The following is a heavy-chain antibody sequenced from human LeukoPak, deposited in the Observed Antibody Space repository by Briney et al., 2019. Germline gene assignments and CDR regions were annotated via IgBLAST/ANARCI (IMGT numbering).Heavy chain of an antibody. CDR3: ARETNSDRYFDY. J-gene: IGHJ4*02. CDR1: GGSIISYY. D-gene: IGHD4-23*01. CDR2: IYYSGST. V-gene: IGHV4-59*01. Sequence: PSETLSLTCTVSGGSIISYYWSWIRLPPGKGLEWIGYIYYSGSTNYNPSLKSRVTISVDTSKNQFSLKLSSVTAADTAMYYCARETNSDRYFDYWGQGTLVTVSS.